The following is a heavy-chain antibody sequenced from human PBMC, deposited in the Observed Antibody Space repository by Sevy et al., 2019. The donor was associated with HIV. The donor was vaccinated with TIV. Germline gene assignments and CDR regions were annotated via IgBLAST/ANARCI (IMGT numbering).Heavy chain of an antibody. CDR3: ARGGDKDTAMAPYYFDY. J-gene: IGHJ4*02. Sequence: SETLSLTCAVYGGSFSGYYWSWIRQPPGKGLEWIGEINHSGSTNYNPSLKSRVTISVDTSKNQFSLKLRSVTAADTAVYYCARGGDKDTAMAPYYFDYWGQGTLVTVSS. D-gene: IGHD5-18*01. CDR2: INHSGST. CDR1: GGSFSGYY. V-gene: IGHV4-34*01.